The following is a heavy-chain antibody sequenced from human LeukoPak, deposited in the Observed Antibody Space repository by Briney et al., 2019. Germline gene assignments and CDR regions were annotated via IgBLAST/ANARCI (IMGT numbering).Heavy chain of an antibody. J-gene: IGHJ5*02. CDR1: GFTFSSYS. Sequence: GGSLRLSCAASGFTFSSYSMNWVRQAPGKGLEWVSYISSSSSTIYYADSVKGRFTISRDNAKNSLYLQMNSLRAEDTAVYYCATFSGSYPRWFDPWGQGTLVTVSS. D-gene: IGHD1-26*01. CDR3: ATFSGSYPRWFDP. CDR2: ISSSSSTI. V-gene: IGHV3-48*04.